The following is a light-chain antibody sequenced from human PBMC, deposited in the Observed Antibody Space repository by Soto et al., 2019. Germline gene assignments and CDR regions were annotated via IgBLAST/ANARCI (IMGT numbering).Light chain of an antibody. J-gene: IGKJ2*01. Sequence: EIVLTQSPGSLSLSPRERATLSCRASQSVSSNHLAWYQQKPGQAPRLLIYGASRRATGIPDRFSGSGSGTDFTLTISRLEPEDFAVYYCQQYGSSTYTFGQGTKVEI. CDR1: QSVSSNH. CDR3: QQYGSSTYT. V-gene: IGKV3-20*01. CDR2: GAS.